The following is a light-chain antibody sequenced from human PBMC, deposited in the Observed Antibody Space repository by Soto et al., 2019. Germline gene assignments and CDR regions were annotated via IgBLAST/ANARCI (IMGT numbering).Light chain of an antibody. V-gene: IGKV1-39*01. CDR1: QSITTH. CDR2: AAS. Sequence: DIQMTQSPSSLSASVGDRVTMTCRASQSITTHVNWYQQKPGKAPKLLIYAASILQSGVPSRFSGSGSGTDFTLTITSLPPEDFATYYCQQSYSTPTPPTFGQGTKLEI. J-gene: IGKJ2*01. CDR3: QQSYSTPTPPT.